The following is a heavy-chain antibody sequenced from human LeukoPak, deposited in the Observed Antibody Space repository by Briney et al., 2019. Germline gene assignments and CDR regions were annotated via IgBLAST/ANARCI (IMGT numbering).Heavy chain of an antibody. CDR2: IKQDGSEK. Sequence: GGSLRLSCAASGFTFSSYWMSWVRQAPGKGLEWVANIKQDGSEKYYVDSVKGRFTISRDNSKNTLYLQMNSLRAEDTAVYYCARAGAPYYYGGYDNWFDPWGQGTLVTVSS. CDR3: ARAGAPYYYGGYDNWFDP. J-gene: IGHJ5*02. D-gene: IGHD5-12*01. CDR1: GFTFSSYW. V-gene: IGHV3-7*03.